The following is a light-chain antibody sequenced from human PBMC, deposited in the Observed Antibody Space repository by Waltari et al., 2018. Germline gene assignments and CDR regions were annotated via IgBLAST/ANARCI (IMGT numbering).Light chain of an antibody. J-gene: IGLJ3*02. CDR3: ASWDDSLNGHWV. Sequence: QSVLTQPPSASGTPGQRVTISCSGSASNIGGHLVQWYQQRPGKAPKLLIYRSDQRPSGVPDRFSASKTGTSASLAISGLQSEDEADYFCASWDDSLNGHWVFGGGTKVTVL. V-gene: IGLV1-44*01. CDR1: ASNIGGHL. CDR2: RSD.